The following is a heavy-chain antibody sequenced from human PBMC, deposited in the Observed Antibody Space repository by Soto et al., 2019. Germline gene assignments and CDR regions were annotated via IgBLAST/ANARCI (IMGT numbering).Heavy chain of an antibody. CDR2: INQSGST. CDR1: GASFSGYY. J-gene: IGHJ4*02. D-gene: IGHD1-1*01. CDR3: ARRFSGTGRYFDY. Sequence: QVQLQQWGAGLLKPLETLSLSCAVYGASFSGYYWNWIRQPPGKGLEWIGEINQSGSTNYSPSLKTRVTISVDTSKKQFSLRVSSVTAADTAVYYCARRFSGTGRYFDYWGQGTLVTVSS. V-gene: IGHV4-34*02.